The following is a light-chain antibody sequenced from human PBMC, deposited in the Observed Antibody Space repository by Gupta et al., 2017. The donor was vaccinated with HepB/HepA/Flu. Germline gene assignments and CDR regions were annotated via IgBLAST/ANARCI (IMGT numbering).Light chain of an antibody. CDR3: HQYRNSPPT. Sequence: DVVMNQSPDSLAVSLGERAPINCKSSQSVLYTSDSKNYLAWYQQKPGQPPKLLIYWASSRESGVPDRFSGSGSGTDFTLTISSLQAEDFAVYYCHQYRNSPPTFGRGTKVEVK. J-gene: IGKJ1*01. CDR1: QSVLYTSDSKNY. V-gene: IGKV4-1*01. CDR2: WAS.